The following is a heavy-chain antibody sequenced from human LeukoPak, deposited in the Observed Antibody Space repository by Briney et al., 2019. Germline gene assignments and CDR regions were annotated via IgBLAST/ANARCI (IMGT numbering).Heavy chain of an antibody. V-gene: IGHV3-30*03. CDR3: ARDGLGGTTLYFDY. J-gene: IGHJ4*02. Sequence: GRSLRLSCAASGFTFSSYGMHWVRQAPGKGLEWVAVISYDGSNKYYADSVKGRFTISRDNSKNTLYLQMNSLRAEDTAVYYCARDGLGGTTLYFDYWGPGTLVTVSS. D-gene: IGHD3-16*01. CDR2: ISYDGSNK. CDR1: GFTFSSYG.